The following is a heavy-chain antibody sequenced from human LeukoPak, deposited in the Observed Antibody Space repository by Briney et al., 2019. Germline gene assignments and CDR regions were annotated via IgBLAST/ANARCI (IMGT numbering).Heavy chain of an antibody. CDR3: ASTAIGWFGELLSYFQH. Sequence: PSETLSLTCTVSGGFVSSYYWSWIRQPPGKGLGWIGYIYYSGSTNYKPSLKSRVTISVDTPKNQFSLKLSSVTAADTAVYYCASTAIGWFGELLSYFQHWGQGTLVTVSS. CDR1: GGFVSSYY. D-gene: IGHD3-10*01. CDR2: IYYSGST. V-gene: IGHV4-59*02. J-gene: IGHJ1*01.